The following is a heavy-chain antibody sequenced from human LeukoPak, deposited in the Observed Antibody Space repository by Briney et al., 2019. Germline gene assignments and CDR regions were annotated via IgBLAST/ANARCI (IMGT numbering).Heavy chain of an antibody. CDR3: ARAGRYSGYDSPYYFDY. CDR2: TYYRSKWYN. J-gene: IGHJ4*02. D-gene: IGHD5-12*01. Sequence: SQTLSLTCAISGDSVSSNSAAWNWIRQSPSRGLEWLGRTYYRSKWYNDYAVSVKSRITINPDTSKNQFSLQLNSVPPEDTAVYYCARAGRYSGYDSPYYFDYWGQGTLVTVSS. V-gene: IGHV6-1*01. CDR1: GDSVSSNSAA.